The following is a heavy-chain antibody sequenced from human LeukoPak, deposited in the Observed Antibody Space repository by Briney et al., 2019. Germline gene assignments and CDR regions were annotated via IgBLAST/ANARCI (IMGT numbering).Heavy chain of an antibody. D-gene: IGHD3-10*01. Sequence: SVKVSCKASGYTFASYAISWVRQAPGQGLEWMGGIIPIFGTANYAQKFQGRVTIATDESTSTAYMELSSLRSEDTAVYYCARNRGDGAFDIWGQGTMVTVSS. CDR1: GYTFASYA. CDR2: IIPIFGTA. CDR3: ARNRGDGAFDI. J-gene: IGHJ3*02. V-gene: IGHV1-69*05.